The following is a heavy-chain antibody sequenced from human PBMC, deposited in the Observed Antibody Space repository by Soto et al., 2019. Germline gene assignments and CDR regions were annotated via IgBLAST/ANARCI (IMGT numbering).Heavy chain of an antibody. CDR2: ILHDGSNK. CDR1: GFTFTSYG. CDR3: AKSRDGYSFYFYYGMDV. V-gene: IGHV3-30*18. J-gene: IGHJ6*02. D-gene: IGHD4-4*01. Sequence: XVSLRLSCAASGFTFTSYGMHWVRQAPGKGLEWVALILHDGSNKYYADSVKGRFTISRDNSKNTLYLQMNSLRAEDTAVYYCAKSRDGYSFYFYYGMDVWGQGTTVTVSS.